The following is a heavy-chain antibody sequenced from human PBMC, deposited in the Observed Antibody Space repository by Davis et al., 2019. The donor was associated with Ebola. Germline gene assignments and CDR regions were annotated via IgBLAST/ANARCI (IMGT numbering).Heavy chain of an antibody. CDR2: LHPGADNT. D-gene: IGHD3-16*01. J-gene: IGHJ5*02. Sequence: AASVKVSCKASGYSFTSYYMHWLRQAPGQGPEWMGTLHPGADNTVNAQKFQGRVIMTRDTSANMVYMELTSLRPEDTAVYYCARASGGLGKYGGSVGPWGQGTLVTVSS. V-gene: IGHV1-46*01. CDR3: ARASGGLGKYGGSVGP. CDR1: GYSFTSYY.